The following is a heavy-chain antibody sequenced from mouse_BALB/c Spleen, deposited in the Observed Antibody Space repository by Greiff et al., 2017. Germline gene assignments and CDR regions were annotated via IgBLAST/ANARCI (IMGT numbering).Heavy chain of an antibody. J-gene: IGHJ4*01. CDR3: ARHDYGNYPYAMDY. Sequence: VQLKESGGGLVQPGGSLKLSCAASGFTFSSYTMSWVRQTPEKRLEWVAYISNGGGSTYYPDTVKGRFTISRDNAKNTLYLQMSSLKSEDTAMYYCARHDYGNYPYAMDYWGQGTLVTVSS. D-gene: IGHD2-1*01. CDR1: GFTFSSYT. V-gene: IGHV5-12-2*01. CDR2: ISNGGGST.